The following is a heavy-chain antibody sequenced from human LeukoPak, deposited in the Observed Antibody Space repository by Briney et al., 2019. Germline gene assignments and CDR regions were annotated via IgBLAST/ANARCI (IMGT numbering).Heavy chain of an antibody. CDR3: ARDRGFEYSDTGSFDY. CDR1: GFIFSSYA. Sequence: GRSLRLSCAASGFIFSSYAMHWVRQAPGKGLEWVAVISYDGSNKYYADSVKGRFTISRDNSKNTLYLQMNSLRAGDTAVYYCARDRGFEYSDTGSFDYWGQGTLVAVSS. CDR2: ISYDGSNK. V-gene: IGHV3-30-3*01. J-gene: IGHJ4*02. D-gene: IGHD6-6*01.